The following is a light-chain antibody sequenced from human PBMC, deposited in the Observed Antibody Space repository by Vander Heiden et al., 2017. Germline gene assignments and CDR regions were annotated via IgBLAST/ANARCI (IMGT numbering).Light chain of an antibody. Sequence: QSALTQPPSASASPGQSVTISCTGASSDIGSYNFVSWYQQYPGKVPRLILFEVDKRPSGVPHRFSGSKSGNTASLTVSGRQAEDEADYYCVSYGGNDNFYVFGTGTALTVL. J-gene: IGLJ1*01. CDR1: SSDIGSYNF. CDR3: VSYGGNDNFYV. V-gene: IGLV2-8*01. CDR2: EVD.